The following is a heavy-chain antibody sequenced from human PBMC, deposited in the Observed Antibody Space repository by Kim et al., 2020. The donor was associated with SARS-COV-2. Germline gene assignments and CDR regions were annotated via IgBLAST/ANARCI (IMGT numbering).Heavy chain of an antibody. V-gene: IGHV3-21*01. CDR3: ARSVDY. CDR2: SSCSRYI. Sequence: SSCSRYIYYADSGKGRFTISRVNAKNSLYLQMNSLGAENTAVYYCARSVDYWGQGTQVTVSS. J-gene: IGHJ4*02.